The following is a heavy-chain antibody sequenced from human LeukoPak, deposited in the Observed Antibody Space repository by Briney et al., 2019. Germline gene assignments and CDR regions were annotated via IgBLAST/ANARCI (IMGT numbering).Heavy chain of an antibody. V-gene: IGHV3-33*06. D-gene: IGHD1-26*01. CDR1: GFTFSSHG. CDR3: AKDSSAYSGSYYDY. CDR2: IWYDGSNK. Sequence: GGSLRLSCAASGFTFSSHGMHWVRQSPGKGLEWVAVIWYDGSNKYYADSVKGRFTISRDNSKNPLYLQMNSLRAEDAAIYYCAKDSSAYSGSYYDYWGQGTLVTVSS. J-gene: IGHJ4*02.